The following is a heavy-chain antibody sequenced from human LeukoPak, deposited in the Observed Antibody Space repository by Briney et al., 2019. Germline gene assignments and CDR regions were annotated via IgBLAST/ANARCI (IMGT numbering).Heavy chain of an antibody. D-gene: IGHD3-22*01. V-gene: IGHV4-4*07. CDR2: IYTSGST. Sequence: SETLSLTCTVSGGSISSYYWSWIRQPAGKGLEWIGRIYTSGSTNYNPSLKSRVTMSVDTSKNQFSLKLSSVTAADTAVYYCARDGGMVISGIELFGYWGQGTLVTVSS. J-gene: IGHJ4*02. CDR3: ARDGGMVISGIELFGY. CDR1: GGSISSYY.